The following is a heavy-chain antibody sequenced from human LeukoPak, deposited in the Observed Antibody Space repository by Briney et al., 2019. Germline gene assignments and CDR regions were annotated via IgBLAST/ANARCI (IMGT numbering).Heavy chain of an antibody. Sequence: GGSLRLSCAASGFTFDDYAMHWVRHAPGKGLEWVSGISWNSGSIGYADSVKGRFTISRDNAKNSLYLQMNSLRAEDTAVYYCARALPYGGNSGSDYWGRGTLVTVSS. V-gene: IGHV3-9*01. CDR1: GFTFDDYA. CDR3: ARALPYGGNSGSDY. CDR2: ISWNSGSI. J-gene: IGHJ4*02. D-gene: IGHD4-23*01.